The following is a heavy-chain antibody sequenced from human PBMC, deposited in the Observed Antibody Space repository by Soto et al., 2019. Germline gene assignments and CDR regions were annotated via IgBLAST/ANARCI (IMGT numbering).Heavy chain of an antibody. V-gene: IGHV3-15*01. CDR1: GFIVSNAW. J-gene: IGHJ4*02. CDR2: IKKNADGGTT. Sequence: GGSLRLSCAASGFIVSNAWMSWVRQAPGKGLELVGRIKKNADGGTTDYAAPVEGRFTISRDDSKNTLFLQMNSLRPEDIAVYYCTTNPVGYRYFDYWGQGT. CDR3: TTNPVGYRYFDY. D-gene: IGHD5-18*01.